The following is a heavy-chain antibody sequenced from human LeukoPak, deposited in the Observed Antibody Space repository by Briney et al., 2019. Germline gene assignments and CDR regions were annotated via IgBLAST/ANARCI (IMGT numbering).Heavy chain of an antibody. CDR3: ARALNGYSYGYYDY. D-gene: IGHD5-18*01. J-gene: IGHJ4*02. Sequence: PGGSLRLSCAASGFTFSSYWMSWVRQAPGKGLEWVANIKQDGSEKYYVDSVKGRFTISRDNAKNSLYLQMNSLRAGDTAVYYCARALNGYSYGYYDYWGQGTLVTVSS. V-gene: IGHV3-7*01. CDR2: IKQDGSEK. CDR1: GFTFSSYW.